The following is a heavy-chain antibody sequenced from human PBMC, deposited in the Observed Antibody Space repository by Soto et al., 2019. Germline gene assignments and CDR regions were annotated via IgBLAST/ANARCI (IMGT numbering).Heavy chain of an antibody. Sequence: QVQLVQSGAEVKKPGASVKVSCKASGYTFTSYGISWVRQAPGQGLEWMGWISAYNGNTNYAQKLQGRGTMTTDTATSTAYIELRSLRSDDTAVYYCSRAPRSSWYAPWGQGTLVTVSS. D-gene: IGHD6-13*01. CDR2: ISAYNGNT. CDR3: SRAPRSSWYAP. V-gene: IGHV1-18*01. CDR1: GYTFTSYG. J-gene: IGHJ5*02.